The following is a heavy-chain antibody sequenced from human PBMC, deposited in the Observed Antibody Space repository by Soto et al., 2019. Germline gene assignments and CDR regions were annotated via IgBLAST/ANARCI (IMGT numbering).Heavy chain of an antibody. CDR3: ARGGTVRRDIVVKSMDV. D-gene: IGHD2-2*01. V-gene: IGHV4-34*01. Sequence: PSETLSLTCAVYGGSFSGYYWSWIRQPPGKGLEWIGEINHSGSTNYNPSLKSRVTISVDTSKNQFSLKLSSVTAADTAVYYCARGGTVRRDIVVKSMDVWGQGTTVTVSS. CDR2: INHSGST. J-gene: IGHJ6*02. CDR1: GGSFSGYY.